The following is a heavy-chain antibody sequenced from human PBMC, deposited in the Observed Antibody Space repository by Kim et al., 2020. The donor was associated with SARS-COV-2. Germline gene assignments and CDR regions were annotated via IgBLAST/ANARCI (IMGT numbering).Heavy chain of an antibody. D-gene: IGHD2-15*01. CDR3: ARDLGGWNYYNY. CDR1: GYTFSSYG. V-gene: IGHV1-18*01. Sequence: ASVKVSCKASGYTFSSYGISWVRQAPGQGLEWMGWISGYNGNTNYAQKLQGRVTMTTDTSTSTVYMELRSLKSDDTAVYYCARDLGGWNYYNYWGQGTLVTVSS. CDR2: ISGYNGNT. J-gene: IGHJ4*02.